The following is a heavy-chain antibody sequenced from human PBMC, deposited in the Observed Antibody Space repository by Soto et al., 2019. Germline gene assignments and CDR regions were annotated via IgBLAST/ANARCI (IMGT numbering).Heavy chain of an antibody. Sequence: GGSLRLSCAASGFTFDDYAMHWVRQAPGKGLEWVSGISWNSGSIGYADSVKGRFTISRDNAKNSLYLQMNSLRAEDTALYYGAKSLRVFWTSSGSTSFDYWGQGTLVTVSS. CDR1: GFTFDDYA. D-gene: IGHD6-19*01. CDR2: ISWNSGSI. CDR3: AKSLRVFWTSSGSTSFDY. J-gene: IGHJ4*02. V-gene: IGHV3-9*01.